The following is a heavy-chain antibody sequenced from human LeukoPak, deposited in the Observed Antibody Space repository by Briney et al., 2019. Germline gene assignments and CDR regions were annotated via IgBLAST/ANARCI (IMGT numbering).Heavy chain of an antibody. V-gene: IGHV3-30-3*01. CDR3: ARQGDRKQQLADYYYYGMDV. D-gene: IGHD6-13*01. J-gene: IGHJ6*02. CDR2: ISYDGSNK. CDR1: GFTFSSYA. Sequence: PGGSLRLSCAASGFTFSSYAMHWVRQAPGKGLEWVAVISYDGSNKYYANSVKGRFTISRDNAKNSLYLQMNSLRVEDTALYYCARQGDRKQQLADYYYYGMDVWGQGTTVTVSS.